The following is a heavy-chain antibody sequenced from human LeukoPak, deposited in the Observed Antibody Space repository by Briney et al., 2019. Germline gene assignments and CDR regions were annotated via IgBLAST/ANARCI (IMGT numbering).Heavy chain of an antibody. CDR3: ARDSTDGVIPRELHPPFDY. CDR2: MSYDGSNK. D-gene: IGHD1-7*01. J-gene: IGHJ4*02. CDR1: GFTISGYA. Sequence: GGSLRLSCAVSGFTISGYAMHWDRQAPGKGLEWVAVMSYDGSNKFYADSVKGRFTISRDNSKSTLYLQMNCLRAEDTAVYYCARDSTDGVIPRELHPPFDYWGQGTLVTVSS. V-gene: IGHV3-30-3*01.